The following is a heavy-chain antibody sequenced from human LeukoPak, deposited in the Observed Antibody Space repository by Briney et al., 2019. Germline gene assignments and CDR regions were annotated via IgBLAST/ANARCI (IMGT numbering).Heavy chain of an antibody. CDR3: ARIEDSSGYYYLDY. V-gene: IGHV4-61*02. J-gene: IGHJ4*02. CDR2: IYTSGST. Sequence: SETLSLTCTVSGNSISSGDNYWSWIRQPAGKGLEWIGRIYTSGSTNYNPSLKSRVTISGDTSKNQFSLRLSSVTAADTAVYYCARIEDSSGYYYLDYWGQGTLVTVSS. D-gene: IGHD3-22*01. CDR1: GNSISSGDNY.